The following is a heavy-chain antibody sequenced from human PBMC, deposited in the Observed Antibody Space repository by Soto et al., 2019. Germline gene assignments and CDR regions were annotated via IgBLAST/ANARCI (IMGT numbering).Heavy chain of an antibody. CDR1: GGSISSYY. CDR3: AVTIFRGPMDV. CDR2: IYYSGST. V-gene: IGHV4-59*12. Sequence: SETLSLTCTVSGGSISSYYWSWIRQPPGKGLEWIGYIYYSGSTNYNPSLKSRVTISVDTSKNQFSLKLSSVTAADTAVYYCAVTIFRGPMDVWGKGTTVTVSS. D-gene: IGHD3-9*01. J-gene: IGHJ6*03.